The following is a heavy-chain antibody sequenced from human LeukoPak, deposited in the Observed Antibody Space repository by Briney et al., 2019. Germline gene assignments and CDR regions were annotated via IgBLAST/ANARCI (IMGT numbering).Heavy chain of an antibody. Sequence: SETLSLTCTVSGGSISSYYWSWIRQPPGKGLEWIGYIYYSGSTYYNPSLKSRVTISVDTSKNQFSLKLSSVTAADTAVYYCASRIAAAGRHGAFDIWGQGTMVTVSS. CDR2: IYYSGST. CDR3: ASRIAAAGRHGAFDI. D-gene: IGHD6-13*01. J-gene: IGHJ3*02. V-gene: IGHV4-59*08. CDR1: GGSISSYY.